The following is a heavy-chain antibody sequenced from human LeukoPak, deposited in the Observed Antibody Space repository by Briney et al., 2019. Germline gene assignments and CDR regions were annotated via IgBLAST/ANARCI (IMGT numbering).Heavy chain of an antibody. CDR3: ARQPHATVTRDYYFDY. CDR1: GGSISSSSYY. J-gene: IGHJ4*02. V-gene: IGHV4-39*01. D-gene: IGHD4-17*01. Sequence: PSETLSLTCTVSGGSISSSSYYWGWIRQPPGKGLEWIGSIYYSGSTYYNPSLKSRVTISVDTSKNQFSLKLSSVTAADTAVYYCARQPHATVTRDYYFDYWGQGTLVTVSS. CDR2: IYYSGST.